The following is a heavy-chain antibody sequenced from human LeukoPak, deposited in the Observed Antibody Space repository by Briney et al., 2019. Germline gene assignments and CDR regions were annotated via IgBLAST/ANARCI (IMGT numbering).Heavy chain of an antibody. D-gene: IGHD3-10*01. CDR2: ISWNSGSL. J-gene: IGHJ2*01. V-gene: IGHV3-9*01. Sequence: GRSLRLSCAASGFTFGDYAMHWVRQAPGKGLEWVSGISWNSGSLAYADSVKGRFTISRDNAKNSLYLQMNSLRTEDTALYYCARGLGGDQGYFDLWGRGTLATVSS. CDR1: GFTFGDYA. CDR3: ARGLGGDQGYFDL.